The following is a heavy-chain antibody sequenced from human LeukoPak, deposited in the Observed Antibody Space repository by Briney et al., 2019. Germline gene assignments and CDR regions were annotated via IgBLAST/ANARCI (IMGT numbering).Heavy chain of an antibody. CDR3: ARSGYSYGYYFDY. V-gene: IGHV3-33*01. D-gene: IGHD5-18*01. J-gene: IGHJ4*02. CDR1: GFTFSSYG. Sequence: GGSLRLSCAASGFTFSSYGMHWVRQAPGKGLEWVAVIWYDGSNKYYADSVKGRFTISRDNSKNTLYLQMNSLRAEDTAVYYCARSGYSYGYYFDYWGQGTLVTLSS. CDR2: IWYDGSNK.